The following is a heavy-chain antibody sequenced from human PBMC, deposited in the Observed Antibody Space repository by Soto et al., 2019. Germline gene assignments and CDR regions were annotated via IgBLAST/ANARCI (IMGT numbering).Heavy chain of an antibody. V-gene: IGHV1-69*06. CDR3: ARGEGGTYYYGSGSYTLFDY. CDR1: GGTFSSYA. J-gene: IGHJ4*02. D-gene: IGHD3-10*01. CDR2: IIPIFGTA. Sequence: QVQLVQSGAEVKKPGSSVKVSCKASGGTFSSYAISWVRQAPGQGLEWMGGIIPIFGTANYAQKFQGRVTITADKSTSTAYMGRSSLRSEDTAVYYCARGEGGTYYYGSGSYTLFDYWGQGTLVTVSS.